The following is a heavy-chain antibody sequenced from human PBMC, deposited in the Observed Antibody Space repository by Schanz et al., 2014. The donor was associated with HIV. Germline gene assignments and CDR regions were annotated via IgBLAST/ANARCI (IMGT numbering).Heavy chain of an antibody. CDR3: ARGLVGGGF. Sequence: QVHLVQSGAEVRDPGASVKVSCRSSGYTFTRYGISWVRQAPGQGLEWMGWINGYNGHTIYAQSFQDKLTMTSDTSTSTAYMELRSLRSDDTAVYYCARGLVGGGFWGQGTLVTVSS. CDR1: GYTFTRYG. CDR2: INGYNGHT. D-gene: IGHD1-26*01. J-gene: IGHJ4*02. V-gene: IGHV1-18*01.